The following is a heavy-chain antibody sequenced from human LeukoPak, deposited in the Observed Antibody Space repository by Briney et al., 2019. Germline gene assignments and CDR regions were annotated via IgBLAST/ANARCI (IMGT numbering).Heavy chain of an antibody. Sequence: GGSLRLSCVASGFTFSNYAMSWVRQAPGKGLEWVSGINGSGVTTNYADSVKGRFTISRDNSKNTVYLQMNSLRVEDTAVYYCARKDRGSYYDLDYWGQGALVTVSS. J-gene: IGHJ4*02. D-gene: IGHD1-26*01. V-gene: IGHV3-23*01. CDR2: INGSGVTT. CDR1: GFTFSNYA. CDR3: ARKDRGSYYDLDY.